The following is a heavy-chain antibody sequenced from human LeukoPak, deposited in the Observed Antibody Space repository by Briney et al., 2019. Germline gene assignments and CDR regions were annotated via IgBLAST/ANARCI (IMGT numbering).Heavy chain of an antibody. Sequence: ASVKVSCKASGYTFTSYGISWVRQAPGQGLEWMGWISAYNGNTNYAQKLQGRVTMTTDTSTSTAYMELRSLRSDDTAVYYCARDEGSVTYYDFWSGDNYYGMDVWGQGTTVTVSS. D-gene: IGHD3-3*01. CDR3: ARDEGSVTYYDFWSGDNYYGMDV. V-gene: IGHV1-18*01. CDR2: ISAYNGNT. CDR1: GYTFTSYG. J-gene: IGHJ6*02.